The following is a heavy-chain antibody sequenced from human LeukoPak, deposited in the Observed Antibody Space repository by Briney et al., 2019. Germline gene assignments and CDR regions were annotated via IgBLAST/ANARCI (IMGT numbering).Heavy chain of an antibody. CDR3: AREAAYSSGWYCFDY. V-gene: IGHV3-33*01. CDR2: IWYDGSNK. D-gene: IGHD6-19*01. CDR1: GFTFSSYG. Sequence: GGSLGLSCAASGFTFSSYGMHWVRQAPGKGLEWVAVIWYDGSNKYYADSVKGRFTISRDNSKNTLYLQMNSLRAEDTAVYYCAREAAYSSGWYCFDYWGQGTLVTVSS. J-gene: IGHJ4*02.